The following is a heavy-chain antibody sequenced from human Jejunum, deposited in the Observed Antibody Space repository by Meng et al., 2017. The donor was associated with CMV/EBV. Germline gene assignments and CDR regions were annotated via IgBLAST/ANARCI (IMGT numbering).Heavy chain of an antibody. Sequence: VSPFSGYGIRWVRQAPGQGLAWLGWISTYNGNTHYAPKLQGRATMTTDTSTITAYMEVRSLKSDDTAVYYCARGVVTMTRYYFDYWGQGTLVTVSS. CDR2: ISTYNGNT. D-gene: IGHD2-21*02. CDR3: ARGVVTMTRYYFDY. J-gene: IGHJ4*02. CDR1: VSPFSGYG. V-gene: IGHV1-18*01.